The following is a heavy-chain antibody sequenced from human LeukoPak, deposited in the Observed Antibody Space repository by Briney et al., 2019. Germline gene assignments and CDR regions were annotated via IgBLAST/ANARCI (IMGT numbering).Heavy chain of an antibody. CDR2: ISYDGSNK. V-gene: IGHV3-30*18. J-gene: IGHJ6*02. CDR1: GFTFSSYG. CDR3: AKGTLEERYYYYYGMDV. D-gene: IGHD1-7*01. Sequence: GRSLRLSCAASGFTFSSYGMHWVRQAPGKGLEWVAVISYDGSNKYYTDSVKGRFTISRDNSKNTLYLQMNSLRAEDTAVYYCAKGTLEERYYYYYGMDVWGQGTTVTLSS.